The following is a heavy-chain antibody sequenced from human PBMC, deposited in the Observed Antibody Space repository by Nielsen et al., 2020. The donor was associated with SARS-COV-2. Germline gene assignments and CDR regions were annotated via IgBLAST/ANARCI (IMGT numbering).Heavy chain of an antibody. Sequence: GESLKISCAASGFTFSSYAMSWVRQAPGKGLEWVSAISGSGGSTYYADSVKGRFTISRDNSKNTLYLQMNSLRAEDTAVYYCAKDTGVLRFLEWFRDYMDVWGKGTTITVSS. CDR1: GFTFSSYA. CDR3: AKDTGVLRFLEWFRDYMDV. CDR2: ISGSGGST. V-gene: IGHV3-23*01. J-gene: IGHJ6*03. D-gene: IGHD3-3*01.